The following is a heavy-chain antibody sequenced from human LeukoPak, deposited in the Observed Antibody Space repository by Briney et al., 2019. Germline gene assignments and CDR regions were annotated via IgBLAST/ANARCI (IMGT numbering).Heavy chain of an antibody. CDR1: GYSISSGYY. J-gene: IGHJ5*02. CDR2: IYHSGST. D-gene: IGHD3-10*01. Sequence: SETLSLTCSVSGYSISSGYYWGWIRQPPGKGLEWIGSIYHSGSTNYNPSLKSRVTISVDTSKNQFSLKLSSVTAADTAVYYCARQAYYYGSGSYYNADLNWFDPWGQGTLVTVSS. V-gene: IGHV4-38-2*02. CDR3: ARQAYYYGSGSYYNADLNWFDP.